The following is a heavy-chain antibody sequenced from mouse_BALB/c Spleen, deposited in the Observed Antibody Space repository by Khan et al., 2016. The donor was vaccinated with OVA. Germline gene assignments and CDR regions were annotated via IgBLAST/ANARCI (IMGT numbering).Heavy chain of an antibody. V-gene: IGHV3-2*02. CDR3: AREGSRYNYAMDY. CDR2: ISSSGST. Sequence: VQLKQSGPGLVKPSQSLSLTCTVTGYSITSDYAWNWIRQFPGNKLEWMGYISSSGSTNYNPALKSRISITRDTSKNQFFLQLNSVTTEDTVTYYCAREGSRYNYAMDYWGQGTSVTVSS. D-gene: IGHD1-3*01. J-gene: IGHJ4*01. CDR1: GYSITSDYA.